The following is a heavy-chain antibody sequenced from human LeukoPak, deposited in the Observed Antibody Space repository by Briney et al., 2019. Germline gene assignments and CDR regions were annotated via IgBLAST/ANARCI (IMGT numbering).Heavy chain of an antibody. CDR2: ISWNSGSI. D-gene: IGHD3-10*01. Sequence: GRSLRLSCAASGFTFDDYAMHWVRQAPGKGLEWVSGISWNSGSIGYADSVKGRFTISRDNAKNSLYLQMNSLRAEDTALYYCAKDTMYYYGSGIDYWGQGTLVTVSS. CDR1: GFTFDDYA. V-gene: IGHV3-9*01. J-gene: IGHJ4*02. CDR3: AKDTMYYYGSGIDY.